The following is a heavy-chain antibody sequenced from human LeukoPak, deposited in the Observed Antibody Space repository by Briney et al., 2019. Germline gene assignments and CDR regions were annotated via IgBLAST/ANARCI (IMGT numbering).Heavy chain of an antibody. Sequence: SVKVSCKASGGTFSSYAISWVRQAPGQGLEWMGGIIPIFGTANYAQKFQGRVTITADESTSTAYMELSSLRSEDTAVYYCARLTGDEYCGSTSCYNPYYFDYWGQGTLVTVSS. CDR1: GGTFSSYA. J-gene: IGHJ4*02. CDR3: ARLTGDEYCGSTSCYNPYYFDY. D-gene: IGHD2-2*02. CDR2: IIPIFGTA. V-gene: IGHV1-69*01.